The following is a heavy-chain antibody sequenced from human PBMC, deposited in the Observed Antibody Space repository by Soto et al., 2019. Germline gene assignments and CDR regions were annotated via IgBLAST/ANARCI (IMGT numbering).Heavy chain of an antibody. J-gene: IGHJ4*02. V-gene: IGHV3-23*01. CDR2: IGVGGGDR. CDR1: GFTFSSYA. D-gene: IGHD3-10*01. Sequence: EVQLLESGGGLVQPGGSLRLSCAASGFTFSSYAMSWVRQAPGKGLEWVSIIGVGGGDRYYPESVKGRFTISRDNCRDTLYLEMNSLRDEDTAVYYCARVRFGELVWGQGTLVTVSS. CDR3: ARVRFGELV.